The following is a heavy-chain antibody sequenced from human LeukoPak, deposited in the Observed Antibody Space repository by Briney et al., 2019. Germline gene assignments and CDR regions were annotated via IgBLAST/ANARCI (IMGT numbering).Heavy chain of an antibody. CDR2: IKSKTDGGTT. CDR3: TTADSSSSVEGYYYYYMDV. V-gene: IGHV3-15*01. CDR1: GFTFSNAW. J-gene: IGHJ6*03. Sequence: GGSLRLSCAASGFTFSNAWMSWVRQAPGKGLEWVGRIKSKTDGGTTDYAAPVKGRFTISRDDSKNTLYLQMNSLKTEDTAVYYCTTADSSSSVEGYYYYYMDVWGKGTTVTVSS. D-gene: IGHD6-6*01.